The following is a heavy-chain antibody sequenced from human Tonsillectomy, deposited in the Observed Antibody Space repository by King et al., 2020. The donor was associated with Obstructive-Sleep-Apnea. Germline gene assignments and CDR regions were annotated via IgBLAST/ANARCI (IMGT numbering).Heavy chain of an antibody. D-gene: IGHD5-24*01. J-gene: IGHJ4*02. CDR2: TSSSSSTI. CDR1: GFTFSSYS. V-gene: IGHV3-48*01. Sequence: VQLVESGGGLVQPGGSLRLSCAASGFTFSSYSMNWVRQAPGKGLEWVSYTSSSSSTIYYADSVKGRFTISRDNAKNSLYLQMNSLRAEDTAVYYCAREATRRRDGYNSVYWGQGTLVTVSS. CDR3: AREATRRRDGYNSVY.